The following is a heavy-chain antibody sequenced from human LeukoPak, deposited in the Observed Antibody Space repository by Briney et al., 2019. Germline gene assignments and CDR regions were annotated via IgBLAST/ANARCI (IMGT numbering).Heavy chain of an antibody. Sequence: GWSLRLSCAASGFTVSSNYMSWVRQAPGKGLEWVSITYSDGSTNYADSVKGRFTISRDHSKNTLSLQMNSLRAEDTAVYYCARKNHLFNAAFDIWGQGTVVTVSS. CDR1: GFTVSSNY. J-gene: IGHJ3*02. CDR2: TYSDGST. V-gene: IGHV3-53*01. CDR3: ARKNHLFNAAFDI. D-gene: IGHD1-14*01.